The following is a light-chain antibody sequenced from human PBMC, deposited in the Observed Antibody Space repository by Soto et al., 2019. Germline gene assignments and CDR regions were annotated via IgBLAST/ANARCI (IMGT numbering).Light chain of an antibody. CDR2: DVT. Sequence: SVLTQPASVSGSPGQSITISCTGTSSDVGGYIYVSWYQQHPGKAPKLMIYDVTSRPSGVSYRFSGSKSGNTASLTIPGLQAEDEADYYCSSYTTSSSYVFGTGTKVTVL. CDR1: SSDVGGYIY. J-gene: IGLJ1*01. CDR3: SSYTTSSSYV. V-gene: IGLV2-14*01.